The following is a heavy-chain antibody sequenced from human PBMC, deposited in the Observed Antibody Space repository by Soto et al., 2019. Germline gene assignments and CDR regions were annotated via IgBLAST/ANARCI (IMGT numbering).Heavy chain of an antibody. CDR3: ARGSGGYDFWTGPPGYMDV. D-gene: IGHD3-3*01. CDR2: IRTSGSTI. Sequence: LRLSCAASGFTFSSYSMNWVRQAPGKGLEWVSHIRTSGSTIYYADSVKGRFTISRDNAKNSLNLQMNSLRAEDTAVYYCARGSGGYDFWTGPPGYMDVWGKGTTVTVSS. J-gene: IGHJ6*03. V-gene: IGHV3-48*01. CDR1: GFTFSSYS.